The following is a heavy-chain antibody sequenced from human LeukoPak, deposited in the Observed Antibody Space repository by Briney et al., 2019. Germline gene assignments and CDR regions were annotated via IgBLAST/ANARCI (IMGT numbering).Heavy chain of an antibody. CDR2: IYYSGST. D-gene: IGHD1-26*01. Sequence: PSETLSLTCTGSGGSISSYHWSWIRQAPGKGLEWIGNIYYSGSTNYNPSLKSRVTVSVDASKNQFSLKLSSVTAADTAVYYCARHGTLGSTTYPLDYWGQGTLVTVSS. V-gene: IGHV4-59*08. CDR3: ARHGTLGSTTYPLDY. CDR1: GGSISSYH. J-gene: IGHJ4*02.